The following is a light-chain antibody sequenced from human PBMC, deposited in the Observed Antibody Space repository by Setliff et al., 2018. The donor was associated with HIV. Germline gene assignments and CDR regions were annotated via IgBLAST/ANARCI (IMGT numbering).Light chain of an antibody. CDR1: SSVVGGYNL. CDR2: EVS. J-gene: IGLJ1*01. Sequence: QSALSQPASVSGSPGQSITISCTGTSSVVGGYNLVSWYQQHPGKAPKLMIYEVSRRPSGVSNRFSGSKSGNTASLTISGLQAEDEADYYCCSYAGDSTYVFGPGTKVTVL. CDR3: CSYAGDSTYV. V-gene: IGLV2-23*02.